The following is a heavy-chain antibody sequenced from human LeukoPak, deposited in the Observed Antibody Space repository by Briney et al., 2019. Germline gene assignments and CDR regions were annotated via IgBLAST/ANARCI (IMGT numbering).Heavy chain of an antibody. CDR2: INHSKTT. CDR3: ARGGSYYGDHQFDY. Sequence: SETLSLTCGVYGGSFSGYYWSWIRQTPGTGLEWIGEINHSKTTNYNPSLKSRVTMSVDTSKNQFSLNLSSVTAADTAVYYCARGGSYYGDHQFDYWGQGTLVTVSS. D-gene: IGHD1-26*01. V-gene: IGHV4-34*01. CDR1: GGSFSGYY. J-gene: IGHJ4*02.